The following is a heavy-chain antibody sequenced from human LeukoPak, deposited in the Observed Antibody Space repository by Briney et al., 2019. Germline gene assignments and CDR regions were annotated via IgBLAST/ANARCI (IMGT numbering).Heavy chain of an antibody. J-gene: IGHJ6*04. CDR1: GFTFSHYG. CDR3: VKEAAPYSLGDA. CDR2: VWDSGINK. Sequence: GGSLTLSCGASGFTFSHYGMHWLRQAPAKGREWVAVVWDSGINKFYAYSVKGRFTISRDNSKHTVSLHMNSLRAEDTAVYYCVKEAAPYSLGDAWGKGTTVTVSS. D-gene: IGHD5-18*01. V-gene: IGHV3-33*06.